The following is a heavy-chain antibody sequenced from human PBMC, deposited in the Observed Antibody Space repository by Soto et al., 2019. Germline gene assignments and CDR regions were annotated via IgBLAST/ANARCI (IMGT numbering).Heavy chain of an antibody. CDR2: INPNSGGT. Sequence: QVQLVQSGAEVKKPGASVKVSCKASGYTFTAYYMHWVRQAPGQGLEWMGWINPNSGGTYHAQNFQGRGTMTRGPSTTTAYMELASLRSDDTAVYYCARGGGRGYNELDPWGHGTLVIVSS. D-gene: IGHD5-12*01. V-gene: IGHV1-2*02. CDR3: ARGGGRGYNELDP. CDR1: GYTFTAYY. J-gene: IGHJ5*02.